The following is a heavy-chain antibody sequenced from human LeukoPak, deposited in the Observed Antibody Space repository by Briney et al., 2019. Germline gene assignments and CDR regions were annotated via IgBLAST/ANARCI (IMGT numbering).Heavy chain of an antibody. CDR3: ARISSGWYRGRYYYYYYMDV. CDR2: ISSSGSTI. V-gene: IGHV3-11*01. J-gene: IGHJ6*03. Sequence: PGGSLRLSCAASGFTFSDYYMSWIRQAPGKGLEWVSYISSSGSTIYYADSVKGRFTISRDNAKNSLYLQMNSLRAEDTAVYYCARISSGWYRGRYYYYYYMDVWGKGTTVTVSS. CDR1: GFTFSDYY. D-gene: IGHD6-19*01.